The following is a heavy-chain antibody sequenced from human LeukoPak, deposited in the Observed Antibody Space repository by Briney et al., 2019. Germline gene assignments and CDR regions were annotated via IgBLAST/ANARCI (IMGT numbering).Heavy chain of an antibody. CDR3: ARSVPYSSPSSN. J-gene: IGHJ4*02. CDR2: INPNTGDT. Sequence: GASVKVSCKASGYSFTGFYIQCMRQAPGQGLEWMGWINPNTGDTNSAPKFQGRITLTSDTSIRTAYMEISRLTSDDTAVYFCARSVPYSSPSSNWGQGTLVTVSS. CDR1: GYSFTGFY. D-gene: IGHD6-13*01. V-gene: IGHV1-2*02.